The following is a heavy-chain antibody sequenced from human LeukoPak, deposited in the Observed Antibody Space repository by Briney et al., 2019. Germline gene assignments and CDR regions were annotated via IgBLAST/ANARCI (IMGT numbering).Heavy chain of an antibody. CDR1: GFTFSNYG. Sequence: GGSLRLSCAASGFTFSNYGMHWVRQAPGKGLEWVAVISYDGSNKYYADSVKGRFTISRDNSKNTLYLQMNSLRAEDTAVYYCARDDAFDIWGQGTMVTVSS. J-gene: IGHJ3*02. CDR3: ARDDAFDI. V-gene: IGHV3-30*03. CDR2: ISYDGSNK.